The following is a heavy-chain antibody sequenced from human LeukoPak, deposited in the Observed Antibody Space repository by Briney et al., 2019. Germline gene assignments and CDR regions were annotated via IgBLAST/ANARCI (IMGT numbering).Heavy chain of an antibody. Sequence: GGSLRLSCAASGFTFNGSVMHWVRQASGKGLEWVGRIRSKASSYATAYAASVKGRFTISRDNAKNSLYLQMNSLRAEDTAVYYCARDAYLWFVLPGVDNWFDPWGQGTLVTVSS. J-gene: IGHJ5*02. D-gene: IGHD3-10*01. CDR2: IRSKASSYAT. CDR3: ARDAYLWFVLPGVDNWFDP. V-gene: IGHV3-73*01. CDR1: GFTFNGSV.